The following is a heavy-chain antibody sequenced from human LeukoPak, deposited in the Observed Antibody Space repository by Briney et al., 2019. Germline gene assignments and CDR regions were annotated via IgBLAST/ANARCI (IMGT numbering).Heavy chain of an antibody. V-gene: IGHV3-23*01. CDR3: AKDANYLRSSGYLIPIDF. J-gene: IGHJ4*02. Sequence: GGSLRLSCAASGFTFSRNAMNWVRQAPGKGLEWVSAISGNGLGTYYADSVKGRFNISRDNSRNTLYLQMNSLRIEDTAFYYCAKDANYLRSSGYLIPIDFWGQGTLVTVSS. CDR1: GFTFSRNA. D-gene: IGHD3-22*01. CDR2: ISGNGLGT.